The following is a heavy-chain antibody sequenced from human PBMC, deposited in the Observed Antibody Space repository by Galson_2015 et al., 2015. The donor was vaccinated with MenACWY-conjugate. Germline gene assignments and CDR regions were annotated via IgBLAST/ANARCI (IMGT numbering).Heavy chain of an antibody. J-gene: IGHJ4*02. Sequence: PALVKPPQTLTLTCPFSGFSLRTSGVGVGWIRQPPGKALEWLGLIYWDDDKRYSPSLRSRLTITKDTSKNHVVLTMTNMDPVDTATYYCSRTGATPGDYWGQGTLVTVSS. V-gene: IGHV2-5*02. CDR2: IYWDDDK. CDR3: SRTGATPGDY. D-gene: IGHD2-15*01. CDR1: GFSLRTSGVG.